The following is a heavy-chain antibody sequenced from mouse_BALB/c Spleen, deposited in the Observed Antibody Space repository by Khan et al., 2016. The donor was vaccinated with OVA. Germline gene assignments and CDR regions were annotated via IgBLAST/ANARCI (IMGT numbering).Heavy chain of an antibody. CDR3: SRTARATFAMDY. V-gene: IGHV1-7*01. CDR2: INPSTGYT. D-gene: IGHD3-2*01. J-gene: IGHJ4*01. CDR1: GYTFTSYW. Sequence: QVQLKQSGAELAKPGASVKMSCKASGYTFTSYWMHWVQQRPGQGLEWIGYINPSTGYTEYNQKFKDKATLTADKSSSTAYMHMSSLTYADSAVXYCSRTARATFAMDYWGQGTSVTVSS.